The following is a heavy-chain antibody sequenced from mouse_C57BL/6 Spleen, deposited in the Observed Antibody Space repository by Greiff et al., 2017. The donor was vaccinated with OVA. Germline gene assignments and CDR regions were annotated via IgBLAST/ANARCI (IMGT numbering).Heavy chain of an antibody. CDR3: ARENGNYVLY. CDR2: IYPGDGDT. V-gene: IGHV1-82*01. J-gene: IGHJ3*01. D-gene: IGHD2-1*01. Sequence: VQLQQSGPELVKPGASVKISCKASGYAFSSSWMNWVKQRPGKGLEWIGRIYPGDGDTNYNGKFKGKATLTADKSSSTAYMQLSSLTSEDSAVYFCARENGNYVLYWGQGTLVTVSA. CDR1: GYAFSSSW.